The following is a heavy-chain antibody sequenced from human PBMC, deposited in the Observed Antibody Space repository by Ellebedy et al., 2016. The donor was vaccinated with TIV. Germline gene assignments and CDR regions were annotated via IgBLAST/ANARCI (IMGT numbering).Heavy chain of an antibody. V-gene: IGHV3-48*04. Sequence: GESLKISXAASGFTFSSYSMNWVRQAPGKGLEWVSYISSSSSTIYYADSVKGRFTISRDNAKNSLYLQMNSLRAEDTAVYYCASPRAPFDYYGMDVWGQGTTVTVSS. CDR2: ISSSSSTI. J-gene: IGHJ6*02. CDR3: ASPRAPFDYYGMDV. CDR1: GFTFSSYS. D-gene: IGHD3-10*01.